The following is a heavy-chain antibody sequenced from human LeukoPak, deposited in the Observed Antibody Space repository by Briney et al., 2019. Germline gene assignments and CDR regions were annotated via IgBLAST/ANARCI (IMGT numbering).Heavy chain of an antibody. Sequence: SETLSLTCAVHGGSFSGDYWNWIRQPPGKGLEWIGEINHSGSTNYNPSLKSRVTISVDTSKNQFSLKLNSVTAADTAVYYCARHYGPWGQGTLVTVSS. CDR3: ARHYGP. J-gene: IGHJ5*02. V-gene: IGHV4-34*01. CDR1: GGSFSGDY. D-gene: IGHD3-16*01. CDR2: INHSGST.